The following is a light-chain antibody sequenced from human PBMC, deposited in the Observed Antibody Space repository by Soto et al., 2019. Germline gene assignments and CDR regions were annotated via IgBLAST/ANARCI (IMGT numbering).Light chain of an antibody. CDR3: SSHATSFAYV. Sequence: SALTQPASVSGSPGQSITIYCTGTSSDVGGYNYVSWYQQHPGKAPKLMIYEVSHRPSGVSDRFSGSKSGNTASLTISGLQAEDEADYYFSSHATSFAYVFGPGTKVTVL. J-gene: IGLJ1*01. V-gene: IGLV2-14*01. CDR1: SSDVGGYNY. CDR2: EVS.